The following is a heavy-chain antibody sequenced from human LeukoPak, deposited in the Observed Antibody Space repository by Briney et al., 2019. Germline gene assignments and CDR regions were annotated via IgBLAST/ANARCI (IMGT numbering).Heavy chain of an antibody. CDR1: GFTFSSYG. Sequence: RSLRLSCAASGFTFSSYGMHWVRQAPGKGLEWVAVIWYDGSNKYYADSVKGRFTISRDNSKNTLYLQMNSLRAEDTAVYYCARGSGSWVSSSWSPVDYWGQGTLVTDSS. J-gene: IGHJ4*02. V-gene: IGHV3-33*01. D-gene: IGHD6-13*01. CDR3: ARGSGSWVSSSWSPVDY. CDR2: IWYDGSNK.